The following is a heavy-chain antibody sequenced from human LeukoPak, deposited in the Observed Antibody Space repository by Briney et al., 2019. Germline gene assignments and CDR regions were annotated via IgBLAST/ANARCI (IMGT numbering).Heavy chain of an antibody. CDR3: AKDQMVRGVGSYMDV. D-gene: IGHD3-10*01. Sequence: GGSLRLSCAASGFTFSGSAMHWVRQAPGKGLEWVAFIRYDGSNKYYADSVKGRFTISRDNSKNTLYLQMNSLRAEDTAVYYCAKDQMVRGVGSYMDVWGKGTTVTISS. CDR2: IRYDGSNK. V-gene: IGHV3-30*02. CDR1: GFTFSGSA. J-gene: IGHJ6*03.